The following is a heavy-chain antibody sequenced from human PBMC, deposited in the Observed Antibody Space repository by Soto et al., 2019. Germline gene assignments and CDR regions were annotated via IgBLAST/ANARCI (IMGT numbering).Heavy chain of an antibody. CDR3: AKDSTQWSVAATIDY. CDR1: GFTFSSYG. D-gene: IGHD2-15*01. V-gene: IGHV3-30*18. CDR2: ISYDGSNK. J-gene: IGHJ4*02. Sequence: QAQLVESGGGVVQPGRSLRLSCAASGFTFSSYGMHWVRQAPGKGLEWVAVISYDGSNKYYADSVKGRFTISRDNSKNTLYLQMNSLRAEDTAVYYCAKDSTQWSVAATIDYWGQGTLVTVSS.